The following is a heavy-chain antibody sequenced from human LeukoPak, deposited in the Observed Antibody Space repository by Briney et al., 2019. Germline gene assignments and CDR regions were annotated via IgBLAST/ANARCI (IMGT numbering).Heavy chain of an antibody. D-gene: IGHD6-13*01. Sequence: NPSETLSLTCTVSGGSISSYYWSWIRQPPGKGLEWIGYIYYSGSTNYNPSLKSRVTISVDTSKNQFSLKLSSVTAADTAVYYCARELAAAGSVYFDYWAREPWSPSPQ. V-gene: IGHV4-59*01. CDR2: IYYSGST. J-gene: IGHJ4*02. CDR3: ARELAAAGSVYFDY. CDR1: GGSISSYY.